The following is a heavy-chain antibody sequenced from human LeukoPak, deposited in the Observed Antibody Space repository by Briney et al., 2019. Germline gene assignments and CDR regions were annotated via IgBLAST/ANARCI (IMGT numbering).Heavy chain of an antibody. J-gene: IGHJ6*03. Sequence: GGSLRLSCAASGFTFSSYSMNWVRQAPGKGLEWVSSISSSSSYIYYADSVKGRFTISRDNAKNSLYLQMNSLRAEDTAVYYCARGTTVATVGGWRYYYYMDVWGKGTTVTVSS. V-gene: IGHV3-21*01. CDR2: ISSSSSYI. D-gene: IGHD4-23*01. CDR3: ARGTTVATVGGWRYYYYMDV. CDR1: GFTFSSYS.